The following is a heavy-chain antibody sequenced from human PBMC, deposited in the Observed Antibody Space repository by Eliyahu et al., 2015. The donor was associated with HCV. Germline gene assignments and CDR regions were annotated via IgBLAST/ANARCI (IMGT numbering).Heavy chain of an antibody. CDR1: GYTFSNYW. J-gene: IGHJ3*02. CDR2: IYPGESDT. Sequence: EVQLVQSGAEVKKPGESLRISCKGSGYTFSNYWTAWVRQMPGKGLEWMGIIYPGESDTRYSPSFQGQVTISVDKSISTAYLQWSSLKASDTAMYYCARRTVTTLNGFDIWGQGTMVTVSS. V-gene: IGHV5-51*01. CDR3: ARRTVTTLNGFDI. D-gene: IGHD4-17*01.